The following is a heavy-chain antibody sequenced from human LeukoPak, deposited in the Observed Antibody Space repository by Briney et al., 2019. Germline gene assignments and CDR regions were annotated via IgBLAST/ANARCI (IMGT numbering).Heavy chain of an antibody. J-gene: IGHJ4*02. CDR1: GYTFTGYY. D-gene: IGHD2-21*02. Sequence: ASVKVSCKASGYTFTGYYIHWVRQAPGQGLEWMGWISAYNGNTNYAQKLQGRVTMTTDTSTSTAYMELRSLRSDDTAVYYCARVPHIVVVTALDYWGQGTLVTVSS. CDR2: ISAYNGNT. CDR3: ARVPHIVVVTALDY. V-gene: IGHV1-18*04.